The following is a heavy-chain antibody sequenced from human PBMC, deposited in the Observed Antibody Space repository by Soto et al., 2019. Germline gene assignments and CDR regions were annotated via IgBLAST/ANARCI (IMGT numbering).Heavy chain of an antibody. V-gene: IGHV3-48*02. Sequence: EVQLVESGGGLVQPGGSLRLSCAASGFTFSSYSMNWVRQAPGKGLEWVSYISSSSSTIYYADSVKGRFTISRDNAKNSLYLQMNSLRDEDTVVYYCARDYYGSGKRYYFDYWGQGTLVTVSS. J-gene: IGHJ4*02. CDR1: GFTFSSYS. CDR3: ARDYYGSGKRYYFDY. D-gene: IGHD3-10*01. CDR2: ISSSSSTI.